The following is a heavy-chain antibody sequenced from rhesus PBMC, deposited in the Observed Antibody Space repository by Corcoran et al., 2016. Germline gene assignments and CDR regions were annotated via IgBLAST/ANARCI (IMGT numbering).Heavy chain of an antibody. CDR2: IYGSGDTT. CDR1: GGSISSNY. V-gene: IGHV4S11*01. J-gene: IGHJ4*01. D-gene: IGHD1-44*02. CDR3: ARHAPQELEP. Sequence: QVQLQESGPGLVKPLETLSLTCAVSGGSISSNYWSWIRQAPRKGLEWIGYIYGSGDTTNSTPSLTGHVTLSVDTSKNQLSLKLCSVTAADTAVYYCARHAPQELEPWGQGVLVTVSS.